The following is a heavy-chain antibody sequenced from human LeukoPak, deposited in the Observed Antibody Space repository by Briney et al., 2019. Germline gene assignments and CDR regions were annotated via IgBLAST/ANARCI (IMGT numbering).Heavy chain of an antibody. V-gene: IGHV3-9*01. CDR1: GFTFSFYG. CDR2: ISWNSGSI. J-gene: IGHJ4*02. CDR3: AKDIFTMVRGVVDY. Sequence: GTSLRLSCAASGFTFSFYGIHWVRQAPGKGLEWVSGISWNSGSIGYADSVKGRFTISRDNAKNSLYLQMNSLRAEDTALYYCAKDIFTMVRGVVDYWGQGTLVTVSS. D-gene: IGHD3-10*01.